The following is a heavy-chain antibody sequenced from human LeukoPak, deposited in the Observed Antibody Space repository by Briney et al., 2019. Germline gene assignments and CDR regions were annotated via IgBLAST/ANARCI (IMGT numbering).Heavy chain of an antibody. V-gene: IGHV5-51*03. J-gene: IGHJ4*02. Sequence: PGESWKISCKGSGYSFSNYWVAWVRQMPGKGLECMGIIYPGDSDTRYSPSFQGQVTISADKSISTAYLQWSSLKASDTAMYYCARRSGWYLGVDYWGQGTLVSVSS. CDR3: ARRSGWYLGVDY. CDR1: GYSFSNYW. D-gene: IGHD6-19*01. CDR2: IYPGDSDT.